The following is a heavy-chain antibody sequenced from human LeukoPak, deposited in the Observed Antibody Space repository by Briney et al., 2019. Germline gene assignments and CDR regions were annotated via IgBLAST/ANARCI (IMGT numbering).Heavy chain of an antibody. CDR2: INHSGST. Sequence: SETLSLTCAVYGGSFSGYYWSWIRQPPGKGLEWIGEINHSGSTNYNPSLKSRVTISVDTSKYQFSLKLSSVTAADTAVYYCATFTSGSSLFDLWGRGTLVTVSS. CDR3: ATFTSGSSLFDL. D-gene: IGHD6-19*01. CDR1: GGSFSGYY. J-gene: IGHJ2*01. V-gene: IGHV4-34*01.